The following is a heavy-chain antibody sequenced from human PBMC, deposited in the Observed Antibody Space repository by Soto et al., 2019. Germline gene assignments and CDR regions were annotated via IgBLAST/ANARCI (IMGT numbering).Heavy chain of an antibody. J-gene: IGHJ6*03. CDR3: ARGGGLAYYYYYMDV. Sequence: ASVKVSCKASGYTFTSYDINWVRQATGQGLEWMGWMNPNSGNTGYAQKFQGRVTMTRNNSISTAYMELSSLGSEDTAVYYCARGGGLAYYYYYMDVWGKGTTVTVSS. D-gene: IGHD3-10*01. CDR1: GYTFTSYD. V-gene: IGHV1-8*01. CDR2: MNPNSGNT.